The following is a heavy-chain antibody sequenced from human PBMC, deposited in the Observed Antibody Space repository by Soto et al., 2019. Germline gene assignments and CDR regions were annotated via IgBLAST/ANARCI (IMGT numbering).Heavy chain of an antibody. CDR2: IYPGDSDT. D-gene: IGHD5-18*01. J-gene: IGHJ6*02. Sequence: GESLKISCKGSGYSFTSYWIGWVRQMPGKGLEWMGIIYPGDSDTRYSPSFQGQVTISADKSISTAYLQWSSLKASDTAMYYCAKVGSGQLWPPHNPGYYYYGMDVWGQGTTVTVSS. V-gene: IGHV5-51*01. CDR1: GYSFTSYW. CDR3: AKVGSGQLWPPHNPGYYYYGMDV.